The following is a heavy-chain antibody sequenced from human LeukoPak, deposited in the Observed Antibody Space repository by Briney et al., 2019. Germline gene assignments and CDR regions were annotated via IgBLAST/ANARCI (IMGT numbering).Heavy chain of an antibody. CDR1: GYSISSGYY. V-gene: IGHV4-38-2*01. CDR3: ARTGYYDFRSGYYDY. CDR2: IYHSGST. D-gene: IGHD3-3*01. J-gene: IGHJ4*02. Sequence: SETLSLTCAVSGYSISSGYYWGWIRQPPGKGLEWIGSIYHSGSTYYNPSLKSRVTISVDTSKNQFSLKLSSVTAADTAVYYCARTGYYDFRSGYYDYWGQGTLVTVSS.